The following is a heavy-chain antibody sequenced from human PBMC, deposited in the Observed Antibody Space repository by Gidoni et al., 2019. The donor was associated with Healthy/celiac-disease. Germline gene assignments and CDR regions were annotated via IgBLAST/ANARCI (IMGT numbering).Heavy chain of an antibody. D-gene: IGHD2-2*01. V-gene: IGHV4-34*01. CDR3: ARTVVPAAISITVVRAKGPFDY. Sequence: QVQLQQWGAGLLKPSETLSLTCAVYGGSFSGYYLSWIRQPPGKGLEWIGEINHSGSTNYNPSLKSRVTISVDTSKNQFSLKLSSVTAADTAVYYCARTVVPAAISITVVRAKGPFDYWGQGTLVTVSS. CDR1: GGSFSGYY. CDR2: INHSGST. J-gene: IGHJ4*02.